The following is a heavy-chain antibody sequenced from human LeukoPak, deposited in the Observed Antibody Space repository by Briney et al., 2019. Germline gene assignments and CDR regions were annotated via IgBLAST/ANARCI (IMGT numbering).Heavy chain of an antibody. Sequence: SETLSLTCTVSGGSISSGSYYWSWIRQPAGKGLEWIGRIYTSGSTNYNPSLKSRVTISVDTSKNQFSLKLSSVTAVDTAVYYCARDVSGRNGWFDPWGQGTLVTVSS. CDR2: IYTSGST. J-gene: IGHJ5*02. CDR3: ARDVSGRNGWFDP. V-gene: IGHV4-61*02. CDR1: GGSISSGSYY. D-gene: IGHD1-26*01.